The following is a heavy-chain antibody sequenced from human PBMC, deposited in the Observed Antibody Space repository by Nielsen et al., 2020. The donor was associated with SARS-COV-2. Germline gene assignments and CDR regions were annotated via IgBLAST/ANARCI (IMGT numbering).Heavy chain of an antibody. J-gene: IGHJ5*02. CDR2: ISYDGSNK. D-gene: IGHD1-26*01. CDR1: GFTFSSYG. Sequence: GGSLRLSCAASGFTFSSYGMHWVRQAPGKGLEWVAVISYDGSNKYYADSVKGRFTISRDNSKNTLYLQMNSLRAEDTAVYYCARSEGEDWFDPWGQGTLVTVSS. V-gene: IGHV3-30*03. CDR3: ARSEGEDWFDP.